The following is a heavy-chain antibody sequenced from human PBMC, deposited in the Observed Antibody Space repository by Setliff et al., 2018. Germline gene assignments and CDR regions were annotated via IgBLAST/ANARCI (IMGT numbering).Heavy chain of an antibody. V-gene: IGHV3-23*01. Sequence: PGGSLRLSCAASGSTFSSYAMNWVRQAPGKGLEWVSAISGSGGSTYYADSVKGRFTISRDNSKNTLYLQMNSLRAEDTAVYYCAKAPAPYAASLLNWFDPWGQGTLVTVS. CDR1: GSTFSSYA. D-gene: IGHD2-2*01. J-gene: IGHJ5*02. CDR2: ISGSGGST. CDR3: AKAPAPYAASLLNWFDP.